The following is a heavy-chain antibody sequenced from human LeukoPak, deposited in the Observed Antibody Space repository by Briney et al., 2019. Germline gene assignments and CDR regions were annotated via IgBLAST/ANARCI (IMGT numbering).Heavy chain of an antibody. D-gene: IGHD3-10*01. CDR3: AVSIKAGSNYYFDF. Sequence: GGSLRLSCAASGFAFSSYSMNWVRQAPGKGLEWISSISSSSSYIYYADSVRGRFTISSDYDKNSLYLQMNILSADATACYCCAVSIKAGSNYYFDFWGQGTLVTVSA. CDR1: GFAFSSYS. V-gene: IGHV3-21*01. J-gene: IGHJ4*02. CDR2: ISSSSSYI.